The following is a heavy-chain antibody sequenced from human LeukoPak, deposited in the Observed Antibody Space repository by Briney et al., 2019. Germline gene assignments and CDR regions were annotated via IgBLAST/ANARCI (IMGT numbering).Heavy chain of an antibody. Sequence: SETLSLTCTVSGVSISSYFWSWIRQPPGKGLEWIAYIYYSGGTNCNPSLKSRVTISVDTSKNQFSLKLSSVTAADTAVYYCARAPRLYYDKADYFDYWGQGTLVTVSS. J-gene: IGHJ4*02. D-gene: IGHD3-22*01. V-gene: IGHV4-59*01. CDR1: GVSISSYF. CDR3: ARAPRLYYDKADYFDY. CDR2: IYYSGGT.